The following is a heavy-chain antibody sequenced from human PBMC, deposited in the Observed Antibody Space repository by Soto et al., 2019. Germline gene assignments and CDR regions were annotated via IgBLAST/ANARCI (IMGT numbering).Heavy chain of an antibody. CDR2: ISAYNGNT. CDR1: GYTFTSYG. V-gene: IGHV1-18*01. CDR3: ARAYCGVDCYPDFDY. D-gene: IGHD2-21*02. J-gene: IGHJ4*02. Sequence: QVQLVQSGAEVKKPGASVKVSCKASGYTFTSYGISWGRQAPGQGLEWMGWISAYNGNTNYAQKLQGRVTMTTDTSTSTAYMELRSLRSDDTAVYYCARAYCGVDCYPDFDYWGQGTLVTVSS.